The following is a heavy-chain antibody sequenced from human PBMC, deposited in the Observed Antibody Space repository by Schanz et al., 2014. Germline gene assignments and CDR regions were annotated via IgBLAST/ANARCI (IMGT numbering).Heavy chain of an antibody. J-gene: IGHJ5*01. D-gene: IGHD3-10*01. Sequence: VQLVESGGGVVQPGRSLRLSCAASGFTFSTHAMHWVRQAPGKGLEWVALVSSDGNNDYYTDSVKGRFTISRDNSKNTVHLQMNSLRAEDTAVYYCAKQHIVRGVIYLNWFDSRGQGTLVTVSS. CDR3: AKQHIVRGVIYLNWFDS. CDR1: GFTFSTHA. V-gene: IGHV3-30*18. CDR2: VSSDGNND.